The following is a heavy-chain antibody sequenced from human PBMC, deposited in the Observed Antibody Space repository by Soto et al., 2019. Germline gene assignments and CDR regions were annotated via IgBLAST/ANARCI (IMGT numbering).Heavy chain of an antibody. CDR2: TYYRSKWYN. Sequence: SQTLSLTCAISGDSGSSNSAAWNWIRQSPSRGLEWLGRTYYRSKWYNDYAVSVKSRITINPDTSKNQFSLQLNSATPEDTAVYYCARATLNTGYYYYYGMDVWGQGTTVTVSS. CDR1: GDSGSSNSAA. J-gene: IGHJ6*02. D-gene: IGHD4-4*01. CDR3: ARATLNTGYYYYYGMDV. V-gene: IGHV6-1*01.